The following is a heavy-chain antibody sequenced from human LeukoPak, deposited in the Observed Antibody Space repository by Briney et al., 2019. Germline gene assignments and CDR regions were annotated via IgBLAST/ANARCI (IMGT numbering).Heavy chain of an antibody. CDR3: AGTIGHIADKARHYFDY. V-gene: IGHV4-59*01. CDR1: GGSISSYY. D-gene: IGHD6-13*01. CDR2: IYYSGST. J-gene: IGHJ4*02. Sequence: PSETLSLTCTVSGGSISSYYWSWIRQPPGNGLEWIGYIYYSGSTNYNPSLKSRVTISVDTSKNQFSLKLSSVTAADTAVYYCAGTIGHIADKARHYFDYWGQGTLVTVSS.